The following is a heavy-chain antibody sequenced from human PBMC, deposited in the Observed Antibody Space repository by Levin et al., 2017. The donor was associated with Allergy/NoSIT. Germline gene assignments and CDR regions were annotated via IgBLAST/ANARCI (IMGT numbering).Heavy chain of an antibody. V-gene: IGHV3-23*01. Sequence: LSLTCAASGFAFTSSAMSWVRQAPGKGLEWVSAITGSGDTTYYPDSVKGRFTISRDNFRSTLYLQMNILRAEDTAVYYCAKDHISYDYYGLDVWGQGTTVTVSS. CDR1: GFAFTSSA. J-gene: IGHJ6*02. CDR3: AKDHISYDYYGLDV. D-gene: IGHD2/OR15-2a*01. CDR2: ITGSGDTT.